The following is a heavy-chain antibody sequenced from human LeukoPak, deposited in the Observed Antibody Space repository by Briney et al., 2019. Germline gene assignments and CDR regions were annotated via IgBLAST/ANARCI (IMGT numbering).Heavy chain of an antibody. CDR3: ASESAAAGTDY. CDR2: IYSGGST. V-gene: IGHV3-53*01. D-gene: IGHD6-13*01. Sequence: GGSLRLSCAASGFTVSSNYMSWVRQAPGKGLEWVSVIYSGGSTYYADSVKGRFTISRDISKNTLYLQMNSLRAEDTAVYYCASESAAAGTDYWGQGTLVTVSS. CDR1: GFTVSSNY. J-gene: IGHJ4*02.